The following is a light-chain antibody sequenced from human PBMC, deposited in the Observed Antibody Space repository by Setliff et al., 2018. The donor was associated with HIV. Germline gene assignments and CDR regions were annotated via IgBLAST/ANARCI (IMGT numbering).Light chain of an antibody. CDR3: CSYAGSYTSYVL. CDR2: DVN. V-gene: IGLV2-11*01. CDR1: SSDVGGYDY. J-gene: IGLJ2*01. Sequence: QSVLTQPRSVSGSPGQSVTISCTGTSSDVGGYDYVSWYQQHPDKAPKLMIYDVNKRPSGVPDRFSGSKSGNTASLTISGLQAEDEADYYCCSYAGSYTSYVLFGGGTKGTVL.